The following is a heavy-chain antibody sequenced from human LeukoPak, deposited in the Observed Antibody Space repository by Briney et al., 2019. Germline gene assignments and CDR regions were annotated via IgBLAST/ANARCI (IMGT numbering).Heavy chain of an antibody. J-gene: IGHJ4*02. D-gene: IGHD6-13*01. Sequence: GGSLRLSCAASGFTFSSYWMSWVRQAPGKGLEWVAHINQDGSEKYYVDSVKGRFTISRENAKNSLYLQMNSLRAEDTAVYYCAKDPVGCWYGDYWGQGTLVTVSS. V-gene: IGHV3-7*01. CDR2: INQDGSEK. CDR1: GFTFSSYW. CDR3: AKDPVGCWYGDY.